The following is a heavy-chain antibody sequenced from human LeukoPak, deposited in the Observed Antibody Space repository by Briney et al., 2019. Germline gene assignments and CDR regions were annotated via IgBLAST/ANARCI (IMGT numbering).Heavy chain of an antibody. CDR3: ARDYSGWPNR. V-gene: IGHV6-1*01. J-gene: IGHJ5*02. D-gene: IGHD6-19*01. Sequence: SQTLALTCAISGDSVSSKSAAWNWIRQSPSRGLEWLGRTYYRSKWHNDYVPSVESRITISADTSKNQFSLQLNSVTPEDTAVYYCARDYSGWPNRWGQGTLVTVSS. CDR1: GDSVSSKSAA. CDR2: TYYRSKWHN.